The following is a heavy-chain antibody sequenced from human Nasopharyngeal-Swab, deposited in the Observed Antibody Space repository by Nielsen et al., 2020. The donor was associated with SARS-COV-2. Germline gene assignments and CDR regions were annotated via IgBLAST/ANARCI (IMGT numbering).Heavy chain of an antibody. CDR1: GFTFSSYA. Sequence: GESLKISCAASGFTFSSYAMSWVRQAPGKGLEWVSAISGSGGSTYYADSVKGRFTISRDNAKNSLYLQMNSLRAEDTALYYCAKGQSSGWYATNDALDIWGQGTMVTVSS. CDR3: AKGQSSGWYATNDALDI. V-gene: IGHV3-23*01. CDR2: ISGSGGST. J-gene: IGHJ3*02. D-gene: IGHD6-19*01.